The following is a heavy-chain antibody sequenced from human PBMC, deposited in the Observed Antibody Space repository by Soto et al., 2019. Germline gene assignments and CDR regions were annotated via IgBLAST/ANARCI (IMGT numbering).Heavy chain of an antibody. CDR3: AGDVRSHDYGHSYYGMDV. CDR2: ISIYNGNT. J-gene: IGHJ6*02. V-gene: IGHV1-18*01. Sequence: QVQLVQPGAEVNKPGASVKVSCKASGYTFTSYGISWVRQAPGQGLEWMGWISIYNGNTNYAQKLQGRVTMTTDTSTSTAYMELRSLRSDDTAVYYCAGDVRSHDYGHSYYGMDVWGQGTTVTVSS. CDR1: GYTFTSYG. D-gene: IGHD4-17*01.